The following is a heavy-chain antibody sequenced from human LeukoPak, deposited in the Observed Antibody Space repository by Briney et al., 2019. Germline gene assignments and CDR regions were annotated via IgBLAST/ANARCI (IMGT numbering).Heavy chain of an antibody. Sequence: GGSLRLSCAASGFSFSRNAMSWVRQAPGKGLEWVSATSGSGDTTFYADSVTGRFTISRDNSKNTLYLQMDILRAEDTALYYCAKCAWFGDAPGGDFWGQGILVTVSS. J-gene: IGHJ4*02. CDR2: TSGSGDTT. V-gene: IGHV3-23*01. D-gene: IGHD3-10*01. CDR1: GFSFSRNA. CDR3: AKCAWFGDAPGGDF.